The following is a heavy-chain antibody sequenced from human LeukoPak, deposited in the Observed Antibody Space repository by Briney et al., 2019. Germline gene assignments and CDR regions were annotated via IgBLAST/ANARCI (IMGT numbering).Heavy chain of an antibody. Sequence: ASVKVSCKASGDTFTNYAISWVRQAPGQGLEWVGGIIPVFGTVKYAQKLQGRVTITTDESTSTVYMELSSLRSEDTAVYYCARALGVAGTEHWGQGTLVTVSS. CDR3: ARALGVAGTEH. J-gene: IGHJ4*02. D-gene: IGHD6-19*01. CDR1: GDTFTNYA. V-gene: IGHV1-69*05. CDR2: IIPVFGTV.